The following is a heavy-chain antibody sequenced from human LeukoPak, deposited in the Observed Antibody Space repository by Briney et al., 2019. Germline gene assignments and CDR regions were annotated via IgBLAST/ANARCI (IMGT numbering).Heavy chain of an antibody. D-gene: IGHD2-2*01. Sequence: SETLSLTCAVSGYSISSSNWWGWIRQPPGKGLEWIGYIYYSGSTYYNPSLKRRVTMSVDTSKNQFSLKLSSVTAVDTAVYYCARLYCSSTSCFVDHWGQGTLVTVSS. V-gene: IGHV4-28*01. CDR3: ARLYCSSTSCFVDH. J-gene: IGHJ4*02. CDR2: IYYSGST. CDR1: GYSISSSNW.